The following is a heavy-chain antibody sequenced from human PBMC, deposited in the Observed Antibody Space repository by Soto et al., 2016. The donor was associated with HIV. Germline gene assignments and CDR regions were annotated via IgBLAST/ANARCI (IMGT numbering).Heavy chain of an antibody. CDR2: IWFDGNNK. Sequence: VQLVESGGGVVQPGRSLRLSCAASGFSFSSHGMHWVRQAPGKGLEWLVVIWFDGNNKYYADSVKGRFAISRDNSKNTVYLQMNSLRVEDSAVYFCAREAEWELAAADFDYWGQGTLVTVSS. CDR1: GFSFSSHG. J-gene: IGHJ4*02. CDR3: AREAEWELAAADFDY. V-gene: IGHV3-33*01. D-gene: IGHD1-26*01.